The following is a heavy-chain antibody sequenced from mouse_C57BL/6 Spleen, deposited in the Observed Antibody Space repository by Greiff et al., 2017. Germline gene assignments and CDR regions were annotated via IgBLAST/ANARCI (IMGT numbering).Heavy chain of an antibody. D-gene: IGHD2-5*01. CDR3: ARGYSNLAWFAY. J-gene: IGHJ3*01. Sequence: EVQLVESGPGMVKPSQSLSLTCTVTGYSITSGYDWHWIRHFPGNKLEWMGYISYSGSTNYNPSLKSRISFTHDTSNNPFFLKLNSVTTEDTASYYGARGYSNLAWFAYWGQGTLVTVSA. V-gene: IGHV3-1*01. CDR1: GYSITSGYD. CDR2: ISYSGST.